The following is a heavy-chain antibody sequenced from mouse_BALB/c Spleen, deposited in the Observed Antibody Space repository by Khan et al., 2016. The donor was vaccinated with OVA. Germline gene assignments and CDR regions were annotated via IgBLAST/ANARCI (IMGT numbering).Heavy chain of an antibody. CDR2: KSKSGTT. Sequence: EVQLQESGPGLVKPSQSLSLTCTVTGFSITSDYAWNWIRQFPGNKLEWMGDKSKSGTTTNNTALKSRIAITRDEAKDQSLLKLNSVTTEDIATVYCARWSSYLVHGPLVTVS. J-gene: IGHJ3*01. V-gene: IGHV3-2*02. CDR1: GFSITSDYA. CDR3: ARWSSY.